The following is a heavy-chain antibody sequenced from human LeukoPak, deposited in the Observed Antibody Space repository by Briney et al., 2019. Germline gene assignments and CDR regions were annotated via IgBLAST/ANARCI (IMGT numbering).Heavy chain of an antibody. J-gene: IGHJ4*02. CDR3: ARHESDYGDYSTFDS. V-gene: IGHV4-59*08. CDR2: IFYSGSI. D-gene: IGHD4-17*01. Sequence: SETLSLTCTVSGGSLSSYYWSWIRQPPGKGLQWIGYIFYSGSINYNPSLKSRVTISVDTSKNQFSLKLSSVTAADTAVYYCARHESDYGDYSTFDSWGQGTLVTVSS. CDR1: GGSLSSYY.